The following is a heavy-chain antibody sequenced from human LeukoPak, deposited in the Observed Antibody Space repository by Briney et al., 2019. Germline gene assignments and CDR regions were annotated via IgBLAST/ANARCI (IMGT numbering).Heavy chain of an antibody. Sequence: GGSLRLSCAAFGCTVSSNQMSGVRQAPGKGLEGVSLIYSAGGTHYVDSVKGRFTISRDNSKHTLYLQMDNLRAEDTAVYYCARGYGGNSHPGYWGQGTLVTVSS. CDR1: GCTVSSNQ. D-gene: IGHD4-23*01. CDR3: ARGYGGNSHPGY. V-gene: IGHV3-53*01. CDR2: IYSAGGT. J-gene: IGHJ4*02.